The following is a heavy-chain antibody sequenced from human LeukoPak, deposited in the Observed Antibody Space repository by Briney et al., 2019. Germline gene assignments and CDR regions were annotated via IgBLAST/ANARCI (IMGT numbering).Heavy chain of an antibody. V-gene: IGHV4-59*01. CDR3: ARVQIAYSYGLFDY. D-gene: IGHD5-18*01. CDR1: GGSISGYY. J-gene: IGHJ4*02. CDR2: IYYSGST. Sequence: PWETLSLTCTVSGGSISGYYWSWIRQPPGKGLEWIGYIYYSGSTNYNPSLKSRVTISLHTSKNQFSLKLSSVTAADTAVYYCARVQIAYSYGLFDYWGQGTLVTVSS.